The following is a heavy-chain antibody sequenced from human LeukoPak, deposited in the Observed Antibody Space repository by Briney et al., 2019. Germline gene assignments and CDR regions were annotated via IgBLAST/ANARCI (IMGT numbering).Heavy chain of an antibody. Sequence: GGSLRLSCAASGFVFRSYAMNWVRQAPGEGLEWVSGFSASGANTYYADSVKGRFTISRDNSGSMLFLQMTSLRGDDTAVVGKNQLVDFWGQGTLVTVSS. V-gene: IGHV3-23*01. CDR3: NQLVDF. D-gene: IGHD6-13*01. J-gene: IGHJ4*02. CDR1: GFVFRSYA. CDR2: FSASGANT.